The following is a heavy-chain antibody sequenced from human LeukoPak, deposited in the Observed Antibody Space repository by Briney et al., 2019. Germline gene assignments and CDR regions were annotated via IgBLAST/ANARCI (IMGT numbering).Heavy chain of an antibody. D-gene: IGHD3-22*01. J-gene: IGHJ4*02. V-gene: IGHV3-11*01. CDR2: ISSSGSTI. CDR3: ARDLELSGYYYDSSGYYGDY. CDR1: GFTFSDYY. Sequence: GGSLRLSCAASGFTFSDYYMSWIRQAPGKGLEWVSYISSSGSTIYYADSVKGRFTISRDNAKNSLYLQMNSLRAEDTAVYYCARDLELSGYYYDSSGYYGDYWGQGTLVTVSS.